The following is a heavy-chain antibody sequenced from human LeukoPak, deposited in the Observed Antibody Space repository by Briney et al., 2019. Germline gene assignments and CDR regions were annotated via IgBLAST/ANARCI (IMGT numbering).Heavy chain of an antibody. CDR1: GESFSGYY. CDR3: ARVGYSSSWIDY. J-gene: IGHJ4*02. D-gene: IGHD6-13*01. Sequence: SETLSLTCAVYGESFSGYYWSWIRQPPGKGLEWIGEINHSGSTNYNPSLKSRVTISVDTSKNQFCVKMSWVTAAETAVYYCARVGYSSSWIDYWGQGTLVTVSS. CDR2: INHSGST. V-gene: IGHV4-34*01.